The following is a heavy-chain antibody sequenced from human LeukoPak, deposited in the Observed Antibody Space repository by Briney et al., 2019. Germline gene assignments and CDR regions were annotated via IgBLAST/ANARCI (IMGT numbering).Heavy chain of an antibody. CDR3: ARHQAGSSYAERYYYYGMDV. V-gene: IGHV4-59*08. Sequence: PSETLSLTCTVSGGSISSYYWSWIRQPPGKGLEWIGYIYYSGSTQYNPSLKSRVTISVDTSKNQFSLKLSSVTAADTAEYYCARHQAGSSYAERYYYYGMDVWGQGTTVTVSS. CDR2: IYYSGST. CDR1: GGSISSYY. D-gene: IGHD2-2*01. J-gene: IGHJ6*02.